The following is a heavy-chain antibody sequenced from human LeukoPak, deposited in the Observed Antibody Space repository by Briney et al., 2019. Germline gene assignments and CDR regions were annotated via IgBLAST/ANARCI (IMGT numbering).Heavy chain of an antibody. V-gene: IGHV3-33*01. J-gene: IGHJ3*02. CDR3: ARAKWRGSGSYSGDAFDI. CDR2: IWYDGSNK. D-gene: IGHD3-10*01. Sequence: GRSLRLSCAASGFTFSSYGMHWVRQAPGKGLEGVAVIWYDGSNKYYADSVKGRFTISRDNSKNTLYLQMNSLRAEDTAVYYCARAKWRGSGSYSGDAFDIWGQGTMVTVSS. CDR1: GFTFSSYG.